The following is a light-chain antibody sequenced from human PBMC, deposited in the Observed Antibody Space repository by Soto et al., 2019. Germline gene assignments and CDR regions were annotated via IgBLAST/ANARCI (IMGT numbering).Light chain of an antibody. CDR1: NLGSKY. V-gene: IGLV3-1*01. CDR3: QAWDSSAHVV. J-gene: IGLJ2*01. Sequence: SYELTQPPSVSVSPGQPATITWSEDNLGSKYVCWYQQKPGQSPALVIYQDNKRPSGIPERLSGSNSGNTATLTISGTQAMDEADYYCQAWDSSAHVVFGGGTKLTVL. CDR2: QDN.